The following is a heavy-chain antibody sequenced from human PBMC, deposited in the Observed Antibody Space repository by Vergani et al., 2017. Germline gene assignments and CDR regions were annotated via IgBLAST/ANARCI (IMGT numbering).Heavy chain of an antibody. CDR1: GGSFTSYH. Sequence: QVQLQQWGRGLLKPSETLSLTCVVNGGSFTSYHWTWIRQSPGEGLEWVGDIHHTGRPDYNPALKSRLTMSVDKSRNQFSLTLISVTATDTAIYFCARVNTETNGHLYYYYYMDVWGQGTAVTVS. D-gene: IGHD4-11*01. V-gene: IGHV4-34*01. CDR2: IHHTGRP. J-gene: IGHJ6*03. CDR3: ARVNTETNGHLYYYYYMDV.